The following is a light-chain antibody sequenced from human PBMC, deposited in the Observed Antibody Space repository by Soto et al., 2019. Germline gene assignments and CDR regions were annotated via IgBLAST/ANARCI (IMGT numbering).Light chain of an antibody. J-gene: IGKJ1*01. CDR3: QQYNNWPRT. CDR1: QSVSSN. V-gene: IGKV3D-15*01. CDR2: GAS. Sequence: ELVLTQSPGTLSLSPGEIATLSCRASQSVSSNLAWYQQKPGQAPRLLIYGASSRATGIPARFSGSGSGTEFTLTISSLQSEDFAVYYCQQYNNWPRTFGQGTKVDI.